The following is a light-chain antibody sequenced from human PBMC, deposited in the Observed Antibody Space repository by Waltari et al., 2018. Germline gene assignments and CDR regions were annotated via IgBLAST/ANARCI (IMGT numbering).Light chain of an antibody. CDR2: DAS. J-gene: IGKJ4*01. CDR3: QQRSNWPPLT. CDR1: QSVGTF. V-gene: IGKV3-11*01. Sequence: DIVMTQSPDSLAVSLGERATLSCRASQSVGTFLAWYQQKPGQAPRLLIHDASNRVTGIPGRFSGSGSGTDFTLTISSLEPEDFAVYYCQQRSNWPPLTFGGGTKVEIK.